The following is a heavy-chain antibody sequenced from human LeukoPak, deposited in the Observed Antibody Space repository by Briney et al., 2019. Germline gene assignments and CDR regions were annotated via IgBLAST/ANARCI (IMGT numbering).Heavy chain of an antibody. Sequence: SETLSLTCAVYGGSFSGYYWSWIRQPPGKGLEWIGEINHSGSTNYNPSLKSRVTISVDTSKNQFSLKLSSVTAADTAVYYCAGSDIVLGEGYFDYWGQGTLVTVSS. CDR1: GGSFSGYY. D-gene: IGHD2-8*02. CDR2: INHSGST. J-gene: IGHJ4*02. V-gene: IGHV4-34*01. CDR3: AGSDIVLGEGYFDY.